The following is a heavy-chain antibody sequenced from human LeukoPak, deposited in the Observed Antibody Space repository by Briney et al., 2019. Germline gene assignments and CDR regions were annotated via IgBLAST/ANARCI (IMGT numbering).Heavy chain of an antibody. V-gene: IGHV3-9*01. CDR1: GFTFDDYA. CDR2: ISWNSGSI. J-gene: IGHJ6*02. CDR3: AKDANYYYYGMDV. Sequence: GGSLRLSCAASGFTFDDYAMHWVRHAPGKGQEWVSGISWNSGSIGYADSVKGRFTISRDNAKNSLYLQMNSLRAEDTALYYCAKDANYYYYGMDVWGQGTTATVSS.